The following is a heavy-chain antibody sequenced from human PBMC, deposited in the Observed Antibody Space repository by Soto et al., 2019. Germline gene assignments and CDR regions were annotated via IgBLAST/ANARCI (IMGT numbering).Heavy chain of an antibody. CDR3: ARDRSGWGNFDS. Sequence: EVQLVESGGGLVKPGGSLKLSCVGSRFTFSLYSMSWVRQAPGKGLEWVSAISSSSDYIHYADSVKGRFTVSRDNAKNSLYLQMNSLRAEDTAVYYCARDRSGWGNFDSWGQGSLVTVFS. CDR2: ISSSSDYI. D-gene: IGHD6-19*01. J-gene: IGHJ5*01. V-gene: IGHV3-21*01. CDR1: RFTFSLYS.